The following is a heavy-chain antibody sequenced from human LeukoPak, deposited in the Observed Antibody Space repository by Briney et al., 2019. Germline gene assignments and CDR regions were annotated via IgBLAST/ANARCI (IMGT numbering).Heavy chain of an antibody. Sequence: GGSLRLTCVASGFTLSNYWMYWVRQAPGKGLAWVSRINRDGSITNYADSVRGRFTISRDNARNTLDLQMNSLRAEDTALYYCVRDPFSSGGYWGPRTLVTVSS. CDR3: VRDPFSSGGY. D-gene: IGHD4-23*01. CDR1: GFTLSNYW. J-gene: IGHJ4*02. CDR2: INRDGSIT. V-gene: IGHV3-74*01.